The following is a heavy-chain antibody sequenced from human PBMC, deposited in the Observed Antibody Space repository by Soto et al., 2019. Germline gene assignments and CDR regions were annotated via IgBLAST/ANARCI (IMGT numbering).Heavy chain of an antibody. D-gene: IGHD3-10*01. Sequence: EVQLVESGGGLVQPGGSLRLSCAASGFTFSSYAMHWVRQAPGKGLEYVSAISSNGGSTYYANSVKGRFTISRDNSKKTLYRQMGSLSAEDMAVYCCAGDQVVITMVRGVIITFYGVLDVWGIGTTVTVSS. CDR1: GFTFSSYA. CDR3: AGDQVVITMVRGVIITFYGVLDV. V-gene: IGHV3-64*01. CDR2: ISSNGGST. J-gene: IGHJ6*04.